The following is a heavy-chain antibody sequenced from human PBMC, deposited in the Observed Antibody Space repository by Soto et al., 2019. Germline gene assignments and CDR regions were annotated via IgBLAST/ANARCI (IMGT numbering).Heavy chain of an antibody. CDR2: ISGSGGST. CDR1: GFTFSSYS. V-gene: IGHV3-23*01. Sequence: GGSLRLSCAASGFTFSSYSISWVRQAPGKGLEWVSAISGSGGSTYYADSVKGRFTISRDNSKNTLYLQMNSLRAEDTAVYYCAKDIVVPQRFDYWGQGTLVTVCS. CDR3: AKDIVVPQRFDY. D-gene: IGHD3-22*01. J-gene: IGHJ4*02.